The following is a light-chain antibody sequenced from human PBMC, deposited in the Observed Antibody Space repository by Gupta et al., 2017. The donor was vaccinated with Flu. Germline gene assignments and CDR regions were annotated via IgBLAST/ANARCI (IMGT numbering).Light chain of an antibody. V-gene: IGLV3-1*01. J-gene: IGLJ3*02. CDR3: QAWDSSTLWV. Sequence: SSELPQPPSVSVSPGQTASITCSGDKLGDKYACWYQQKPGQSPVLVIYQDSKRPSGIPERFSGSNSGNTATLTISGTQAMEEADYYCQAWDSSTLWVFGGGTKLTVL. CDR1: KLGDKY. CDR2: QDS.